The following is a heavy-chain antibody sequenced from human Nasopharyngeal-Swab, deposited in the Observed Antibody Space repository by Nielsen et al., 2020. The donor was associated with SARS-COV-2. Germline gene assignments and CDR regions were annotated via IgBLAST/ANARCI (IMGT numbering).Heavy chain of an antibody. CDR3: ATTAGY. J-gene: IGHJ4*02. CDR1: GGSISTYY. V-gene: IGHV4-39*01. Sequence: SETLSLTCTVSGGSISTYYWGWVRQFPGKGLEWIGSIYYSGSTYYNPSLTSRVTISVDTSKNQFSLKLSSVTASDTAVCYCATTAGYWGQGTLVTVSS. CDR2: IYYSGST.